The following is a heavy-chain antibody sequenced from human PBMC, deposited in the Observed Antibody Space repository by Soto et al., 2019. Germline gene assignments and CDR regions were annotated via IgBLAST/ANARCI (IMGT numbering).Heavy chain of an antibody. CDR1: GFTFSSYA. Sequence: EVQLVESGGGLVQPGGSLRLSCAASGFTFSSYAMHWVRQAPGKGLEYVSGITSNGGNTDYASSVKGRFTISRDNYKNTLYLQMGSLRAEDMAVYYCARRIPFGYGMDVWGQGTTVNVSS. J-gene: IGHJ6*02. CDR3: ARRIPFGYGMDV. CDR2: ITSNGGNT. D-gene: IGHD2-21*01. V-gene: IGHV3-64*01.